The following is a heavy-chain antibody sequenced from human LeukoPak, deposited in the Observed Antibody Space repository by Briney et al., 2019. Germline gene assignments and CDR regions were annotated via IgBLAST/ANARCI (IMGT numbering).Heavy chain of an antibody. D-gene: IGHD4-17*01. V-gene: IGHV3-15*01. Sequence: PGGSLRLSCAASGFTFSSYAMSWVRQAPGKGLEWVGRIKSNTDGGTTDYAAPVKGRFSISRDDSKSTLSLQMNSLKTEDTAVYYCTARQPFYGDYMDCWGQGTLVTVSS. CDR3: TARQPFYGDYMDC. J-gene: IGHJ4*02. CDR1: GFTFSSYA. CDR2: IKSNTDGGTT.